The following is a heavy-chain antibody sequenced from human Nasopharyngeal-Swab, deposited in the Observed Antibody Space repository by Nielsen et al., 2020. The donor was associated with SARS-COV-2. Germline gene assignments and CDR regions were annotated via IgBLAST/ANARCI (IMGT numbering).Heavy chain of an antibody. CDR1: GFTFSDYY. J-gene: IGHJ4*02. V-gene: IGHV3-11*04. D-gene: IGHD3-22*01. CDR3: AREGAYYYDSSGYLPLDY. CDR2: ISTSGRTT. Sequence: GESLKISCAASGFTFSDYYMAWVRQAPGKGLEWLSYISTSGRTTDSADSVKGRFTISRDNAKNSLYLQMNSLRAEDTAVYYCAREGAYYYDSSGYLPLDYWGQGTLVTVSS.